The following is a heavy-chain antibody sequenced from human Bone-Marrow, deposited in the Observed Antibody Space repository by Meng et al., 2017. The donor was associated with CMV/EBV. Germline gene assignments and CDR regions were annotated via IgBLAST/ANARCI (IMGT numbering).Heavy chain of an antibody. V-gene: IGHV3-7*01. CDR2: IKQDGSEK. CDR1: GFTFSSYA. Sequence: GGSLRLSCAASGFTFSSYAMHWVRQAPGKGLEWVANIKQDGSEKYYVDSVKGRFTISRDNAKNSLYLQMNSLRAEDTAVYYCARDLHDFWSGYYRRGFDYWGQGTLVTVSS. J-gene: IGHJ4*02. D-gene: IGHD3-3*01. CDR3: ARDLHDFWSGYYRRGFDY.